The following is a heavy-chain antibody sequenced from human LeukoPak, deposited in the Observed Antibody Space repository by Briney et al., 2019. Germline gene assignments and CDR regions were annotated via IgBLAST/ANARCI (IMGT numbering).Heavy chain of an antibody. D-gene: IGHD3-9*01. V-gene: IGHV1-2*04. CDR1: GYTFTGYY. CDR3: ARGSDRESPLRYFDWLLYPTGMDV. CDR2: INPNSGGT. J-gene: IGHJ6*02. Sequence: ASVKVSCKASGYTFTGYYMHWVRQAPGQGLEWMGWINPNSGGTNYAQKFQGWVTMTRDTSISTAYMELSRLRSDDTAVYYCARGSDRESPLRYFDWLLYPTGMDVWGQGTTVTVSS.